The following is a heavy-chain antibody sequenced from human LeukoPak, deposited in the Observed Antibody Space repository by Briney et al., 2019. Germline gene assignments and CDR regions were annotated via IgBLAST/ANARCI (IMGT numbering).Heavy chain of an antibody. J-gene: IGHJ6*02. V-gene: IGHV1-8*01. CDR1: GYTFTSYD. D-gene: IGHD3-3*01. CDR3: ARGEVLWSGYLSGYYYYGMDV. Sequence: GASVKVSCKASGYTFTSYDINWVRQATGQGLEWMGWVNPNSGNTGYAQKFQGRVTMTRNTSISTAYMELSSLRSEDTAVYYCARGEVLWSGYLSGYYYYGMDVWGQGTTVTVSS. CDR2: VNPNSGNT.